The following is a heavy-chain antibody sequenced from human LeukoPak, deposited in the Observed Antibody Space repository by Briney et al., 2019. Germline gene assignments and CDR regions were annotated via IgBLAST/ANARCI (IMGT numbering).Heavy chain of an antibody. J-gene: IGHJ6*02. CDR3: ARALGGDPWGYGMDV. CDR1: GGTFSSYA. Sequence: ASVKVSCKASGGTFSSYAISWVRQAPGQGLGWMGGIIPIFGTANYAQKFQGRVTITADESTSTAYMELSSLRSEDTAVYYCARALGGDPWGYGMDVWGQGTTVTVSS. D-gene: IGHD2-21*02. CDR2: IIPIFGTA. V-gene: IGHV1-69*13.